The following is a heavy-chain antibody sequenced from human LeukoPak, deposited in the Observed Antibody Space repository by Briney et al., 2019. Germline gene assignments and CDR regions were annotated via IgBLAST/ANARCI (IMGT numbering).Heavy chain of an antibody. CDR2: ISSSSSYI. CDR3: ASPQDLYCSGGSCYSGGFDY. V-gene: IGHV3-21*01. CDR1: GFTFSSYS. D-gene: IGHD2-15*01. J-gene: IGHJ4*02. Sequence: PGGSLRLSCAASGFTFSSYSMNWVRQAPGKGLEWVSSISSSSSYIYYADSVKGRFTISRDNAKNSLYLQMSSLRAEDTAVYYCASPQDLYCSGGSCYSGGFDYWGQGTLVTVSS.